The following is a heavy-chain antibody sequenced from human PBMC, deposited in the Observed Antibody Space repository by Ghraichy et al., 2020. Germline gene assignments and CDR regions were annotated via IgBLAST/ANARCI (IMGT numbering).Heavy chain of an antibody. Sequence: SETLSLTCTVSGGSISSGAYYWSWIRQHPGKGLEWIGYIYYNGNTYYNPSLKSRLNISLDTSKNNFSLKLSSVTAADTAMYYCAREINIVVRGLKRTLGWFDPWGQGTLVTVSS. V-gene: IGHV4-31*03. CDR3: AREINIVVRGLKRTLGWFDP. CDR1: GGSISSGAYY. J-gene: IGHJ5*02. D-gene: IGHD3-10*01. CDR2: IYYNGNT.